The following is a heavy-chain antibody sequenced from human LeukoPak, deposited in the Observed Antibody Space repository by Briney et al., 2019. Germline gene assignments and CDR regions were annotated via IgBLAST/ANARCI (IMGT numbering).Heavy chain of an antibody. CDR1: GFTVSSNY. V-gene: IGHV3-23*01. J-gene: IGHJ6*02. Sequence: GGSLRLSCAASGFTVSSNYMSWVRQAPGKGLEWVSGISGSGDNTYYADSVKGRFTMSRDNSKNTLYLQMNNLRAEDTAVYYCAKDLDYYYYAMDVWGHGTTVTVSS. CDR2: ISGSGDNT. CDR3: AKDLDYYYYAMDV.